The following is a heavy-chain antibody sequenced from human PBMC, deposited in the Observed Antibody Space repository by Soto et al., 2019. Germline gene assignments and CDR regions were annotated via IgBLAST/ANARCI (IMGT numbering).Heavy chain of an antibody. Sequence: ASVKVSCKASGYTFTSYAMHWGGQARGQRGEGMGWINAGNGNTKYSQKFQGRVTITRDTSASTAYMELSSLRSEDTAVYYCARVDPRYFDWLRAFDIWGQGTMVTVSS. CDR3: ARVDPRYFDWLRAFDI. D-gene: IGHD3-9*01. J-gene: IGHJ3*02. CDR1: GYTFTSYA. CDR2: INAGNGNT. V-gene: IGHV1-3*01.